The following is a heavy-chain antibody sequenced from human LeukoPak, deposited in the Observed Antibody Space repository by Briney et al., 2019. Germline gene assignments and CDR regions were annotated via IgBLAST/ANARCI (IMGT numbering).Heavy chain of an antibody. J-gene: IGHJ5*02. CDR2: MNPNSGNT. CDR3: ARVALRWAAAARGYWFDP. D-gene: IGHD6-13*01. Sequence: ASVKVSCKASGYTFTSYDINWVRQATGQGLEWMGWMNPNSGNTGYAQKFQGRVTMTRNTSISTAYMELSSLRSEDTAVYYCARVALRWAAAARGYWFDPWGQGTLVTVSS. CDR1: GYTFTSYD. V-gene: IGHV1-8*02.